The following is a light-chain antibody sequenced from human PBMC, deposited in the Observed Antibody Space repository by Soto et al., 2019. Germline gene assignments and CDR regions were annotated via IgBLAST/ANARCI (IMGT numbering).Light chain of an antibody. V-gene: IGKV1-16*01. CDR3: QHYSDNSWT. J-gene: IGKJ1*01. Sequence: DIQMTQSPSSLSASVGDRVTITCRASQGIINYLAWYQQKQGKXPKVLIYGASTLQGGVPSRFSASGSGTDLTITIFSLQPDDAETYVGQHYSDNSWTFGQGTKVEI. CDR1: QGIINY. CDR2: GAS.